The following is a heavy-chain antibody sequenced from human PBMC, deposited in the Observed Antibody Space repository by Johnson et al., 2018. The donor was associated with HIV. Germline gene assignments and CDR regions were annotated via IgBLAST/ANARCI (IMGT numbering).Heavy chain of an antibody. CDR1: GFTFISYA. CDR2: ISYDGSNK. CDR3: ARASYNRSSWTWDVFDI. D-gene: IGHD6-13*01. J-gene: IGHJ3*02. V-gene: IGHV3-30*14. Sequence: VQLVESGGGVVQPGRSQRLSCAASGFTFISYAMHWVRQAPGKGLEWVAVISYDGSNKYYADSRKGRFTLSRDISKDTLHLQMNSLRAEYTAVYYCARASYNRSSWTWDVFDICGQGTMVTVSS.